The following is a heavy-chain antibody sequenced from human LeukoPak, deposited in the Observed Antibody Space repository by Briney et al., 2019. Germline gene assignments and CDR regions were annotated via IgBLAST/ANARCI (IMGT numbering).Heavy chain of an antibody. CDR1: GYTFTSYA. CDR3: ATRGPGGAFDI. CDR2: INAGNGNT. J-gene: IGHJ3*02. Sequence: ALVKVSCKASGYTFTSYAMHWVRQAPGQRLEWMGWINAGNGNTKYSQKFQGRVTITRDTSASTAYMELSSLRSEDTAVYYCATRGPGGAFDIWGQGTMVTVSS. D-gene: IGHD2-15*01. V-gene: IGHV1-3*01.